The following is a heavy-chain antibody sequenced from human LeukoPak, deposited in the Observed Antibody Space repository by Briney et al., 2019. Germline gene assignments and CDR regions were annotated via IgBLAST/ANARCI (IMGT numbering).Heavy chain of an antibody. D-gene: IGHD3-22*01. Sequence: SETLSLTCTVSGDSISSGDYYWSWIRQPAGKGLEWIGRISSSGSTNYNPSLKSRVTISVDTSKNQFSLKLSSVTAADTAVYYCARGSRYYDSSGYWEPMMAFDIWGQGTMVTVSS. CDR1: GDSISSGDYY. J-gene: IGHJ3*02. CDR3: ARGSRYYDSSGYWEPMMAFDI. V-gene: IGHV4-61*02. CDR2: ISSSGST.